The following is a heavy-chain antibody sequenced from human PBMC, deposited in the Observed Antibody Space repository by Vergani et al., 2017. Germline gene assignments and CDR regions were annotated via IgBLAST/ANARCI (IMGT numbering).Heavy chain of an antibody. D-gene: IGHD3-3*01. CDR3: ATNARLGSPGRITIFGVVPSAFAP. CDR2: ISSSSSYI. Sequence: EVQLVESGGGLVKPGGSLRLSCAASGFTFSSYSMNWVRQAPGKGLEWVSSISSSSSYIYYADSVKGRFTISRDNSKNTLYLQMNSLRAEDTAVYYCATNARLGSPGRITIFGVVPSAFAPWGQGTLVTVSS. CDR1: GFTFSSYS. V-gene: IGHV3-21*04. J-gene: IGHJ5*02.